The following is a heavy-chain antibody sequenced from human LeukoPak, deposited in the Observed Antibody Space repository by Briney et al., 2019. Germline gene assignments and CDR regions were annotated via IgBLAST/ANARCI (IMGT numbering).Heavy chain of an antibody. CDR2: IYYSGNT. CDR3: AREVTLVRGVVTRWFDP. V-gene: IGHV4-39*07. J-gene: IGHJ5*02. D-gene: IGHD3-10*01. CDR1: GGSIRSTTYY. Sequence: SETLSLTCSVSGGSIRSTTYYWGWIRQPPGKGLEWIGSIYYSGNTYYSPSLMSRVTISVDTSKNQFSMNLSSVTAADTAVYFCAREVTLVRGVVTRWFDPWGQGTLVTVSS.